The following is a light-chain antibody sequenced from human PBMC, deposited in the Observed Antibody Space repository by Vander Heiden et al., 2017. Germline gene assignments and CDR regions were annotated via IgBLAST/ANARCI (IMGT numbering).Light chain of an antibody. CDR3: RQYDSLPLT. CDR2: EAS. J-gene: IGKJ4*01. CDR1: QDIKRY. V-gene: IGKV1-33*01. Sequence: DIPMTQSPSSLSASLGDRVTITCQASQDIKRYLDWYQQRPGKAPKLLIFEASILHKGVPSRFSGGGSGTHFTLTITSLQPEDLATYYCRQYDSLPLTFGAGTRVELK.